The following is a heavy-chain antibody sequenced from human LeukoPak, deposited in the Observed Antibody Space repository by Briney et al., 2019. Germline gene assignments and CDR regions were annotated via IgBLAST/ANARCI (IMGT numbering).Heavy chain of an antibody. D-gene: IGHD2-2*02. CDR3: ARGVYCSSTSCYSGLGYYYYYIDV. V-gene: IGHV1-2*02. J-gene: IGHJ6*03. CDR1: GYTFTGYY. Sequence: GASVKVSCKASGYTFTGYYMHWVRQAPGQGLEWMGWINPNSGGTNFAQKLQGRVTMTRDTSISTVYMELSRLKSDDTAVYYCARGVYCSSTSCYSGLGYYYYYIDVWGKGTTVTVSS. CDR2: INPNSGGT.